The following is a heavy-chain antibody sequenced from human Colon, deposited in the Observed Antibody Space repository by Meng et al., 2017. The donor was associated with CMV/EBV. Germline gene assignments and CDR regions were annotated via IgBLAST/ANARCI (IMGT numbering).Heavy chain of an antibody. V-gene: IGHV3-53*01. CDR2: IYAVGTP. Sequence: GESLKISCGASGFTFSSYWMSWVRQAPGKGLEWVSLIYAVGTPYYADSVKGRFTISRDNDRNIMDLQMSSLRADDTAIYYCVTGTTGYFDLWGQGTLVTVSS. CDR1: GFTFSSYW. J-gene: IGHJ4*02. CDR3: VTGTTGYFDL. D-gene: IGHD1-7*01.